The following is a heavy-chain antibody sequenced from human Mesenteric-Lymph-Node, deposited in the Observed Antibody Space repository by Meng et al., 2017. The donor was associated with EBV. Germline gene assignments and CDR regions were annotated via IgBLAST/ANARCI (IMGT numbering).Heavy chain of an antibody. V-gene: IGHV3-23*01. CDR3: ANVPYSY. CDR1: GFPFNVYD. J-gene: IGHJ4*02. D-gene: IGHD5-12*01. Sequence: EVQLLESGGDLVQPGGSLSLSCAASGFPFNVYDMSWVRQAPGKGLEWVSGISGSGLTTYYADSVKGRFTMSRDNPGNTLYLQMNSLRVEDTAIYYCANVPYSYWGQGTLVTVSS. CDR2: ISGSGLTT.